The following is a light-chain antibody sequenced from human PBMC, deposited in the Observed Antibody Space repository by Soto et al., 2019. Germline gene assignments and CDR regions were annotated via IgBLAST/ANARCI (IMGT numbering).Light chain of an antibody. CDR3: QQYYSYPYT. J-gene: IGKJ5*01. V-gene: IGKV1-5*01. CDR2: DAS. Sequence: DTQMSHSPSTLSPSVRDRATITCRGSQSISSWLAWYQQKPGKAPKLLIFDASSLESGVPSSFSGSGSGTEFTLTISSLQPDDFATYYCQQYYSYPYTFGQGTRLEIK. CDR1: QSISSW.